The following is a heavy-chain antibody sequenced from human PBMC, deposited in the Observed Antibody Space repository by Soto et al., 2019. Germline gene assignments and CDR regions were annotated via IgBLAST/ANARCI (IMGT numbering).Heavy chain of an antibody. CDR1: GYTFTSYD. Sequence: QVQLVQSGAEVKKPGASVKVSCKASGYTFTSYDINWVRQATGQGLEWMGWMNPNSGNTGYAQKFHGRVTMTRNTTISTAYMKLISLRSEDTTVYYCARERTGTTSMDVWGQGTTVTVSS. CDR3: ARERTGTTSMDV. D-gene: IGHD1-1*01. J-gene: IGHJ6*02. V-gene: IGHV1-8*01. CDR2: MNPNSGNT.